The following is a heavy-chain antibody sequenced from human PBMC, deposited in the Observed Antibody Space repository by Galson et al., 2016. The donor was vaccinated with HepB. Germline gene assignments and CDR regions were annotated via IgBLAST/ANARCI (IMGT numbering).Heavy chain of an antibody. J-gene: IGHJ4*02. CDR2: ISYGGSNE. Sequence: SLRLSCAASGFTFSNYGMHWVRQAPGKGLEWVAFISYGGSNEYYADSVKGRFTISRENSKHTLNLQMNSLRAEDTAVYYCARGSIWCSSTSCYVDHWGQGTLVTVSS. CDR3: ARGSIWCSSTSCYVDH. V-gene: IGHV3-30-3*01. CDR1: GFTFSNYG. D-gene: IGHD2-2*01.